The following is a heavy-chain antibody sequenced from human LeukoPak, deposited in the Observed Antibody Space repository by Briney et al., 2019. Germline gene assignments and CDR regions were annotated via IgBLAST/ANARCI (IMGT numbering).Heavy chain of an antibody. D-gene: IGHD6-6*01. CDR2: IIPIFGTA. Sequence: GSSVKVSCKASGGTFSSYAISWVRQAPGQGLEWMGGIIPIFGTANYAQKFQGRVTITADESTSTAYMELSSLRSEDTAVYYCASPHRGLGDAFDIWGQGTMVTVSS. V-gene: IGHV1-69*01. CDR3: ASPHRGLGDAFDI. CDR1: GGTFSSYA. J-gene: IGHJ3*02.